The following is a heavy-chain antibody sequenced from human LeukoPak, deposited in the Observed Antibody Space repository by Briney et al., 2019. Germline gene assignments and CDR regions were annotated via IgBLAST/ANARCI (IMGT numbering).Heavy chain of an antibody. J-gene: IGHJ4*02. CDR2: IIPILGIA. CDR1: GGTFSSYA. V-gene: IGHV1-69*04. D-gene: IGHD2-2*01. CDR3: ARVSILVVPGALDY. Sequence: SVKVSCKASGGTFSSYAISWVRQAPGQGLEWMGRIIPILGIANYAQKFQGRVTITADKSTSTAYMELSSLRSEDTAVYYCARVSILVVPGALDYWGQGIPVTVSS.